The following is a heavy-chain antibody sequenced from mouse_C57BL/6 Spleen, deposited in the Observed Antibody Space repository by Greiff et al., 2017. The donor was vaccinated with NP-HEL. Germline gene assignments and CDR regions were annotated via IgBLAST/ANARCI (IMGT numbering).Heavy chain of an antibody. CDR3: AGGDDYDGYYYAMDY. CDR1: GYTFTSYG. D-gene: IGHD2-4*01. Sequence: QVQLQQSGAELARPGASVKLSCKASGYTFTSYGISWVKQRTGQGLEWIGEIYPRSGYTYYNEKFKGKATLTADKSSSTAYMVLRSLRSEDAAVFYCAGGDDYDGYYYAMDYWGQGTSVTVSS. CDR2: IYPRSGYT. V-gene: IGHV1-81*01. J-gene: IGHJ4*01.